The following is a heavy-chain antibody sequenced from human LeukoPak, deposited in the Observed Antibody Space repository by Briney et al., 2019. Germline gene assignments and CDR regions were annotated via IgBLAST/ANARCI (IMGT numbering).Heavy chain of an antibody. CDR2: IYSSGSV. J-gene: IGHJ4*01. D-gene: IGHD3-22*01. CDR1: GASINNNF. Sequence: SETLSLTCTVSGASINNNFWTWIRQPPGKGLEWIGYIYSSGSVNYNPSLKSRVIISRDTSKNQISLNLTSVTAADTALYFCARHRDYYDTWGHGTLVTVSS. V-gene: IGHV4-59*08. CDR3: ARHRDYYDT.